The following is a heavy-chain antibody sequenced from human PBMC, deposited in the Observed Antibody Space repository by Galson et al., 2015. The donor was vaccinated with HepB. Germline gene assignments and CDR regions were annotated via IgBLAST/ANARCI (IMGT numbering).Heavy chain of an antibody. V-gene: IGHV3-33*01. CDR1: GFSFMTYG. D-gene: IGHD2-15*01. CDR2: IGHDGTYK. Sequence: SLRLSCAASGFSFMTYGMHWARQAPGKGLVWVAVIGHDGTYKVYGDSVKGRFTISRDNSKNTLYLALNSLRAEDTAVYYCASDLGRGNYMDVWGKGTTVTVSS. J-gene: IGHJ6*03. CDR3: ASDLGRGNYMDV.